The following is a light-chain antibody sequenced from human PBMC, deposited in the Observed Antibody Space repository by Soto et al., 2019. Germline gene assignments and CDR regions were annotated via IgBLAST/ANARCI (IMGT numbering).Light chain of an antibody. CDR2: DAS. CDR3: QQYGGYWT. J-gene: IGKJ1*01. CDR1: QSINRW. Sequence: IQMTQSPSTLSASIGDTVTITCRASQSINRWLAWYQQKPGEAPKLLIYDASSLESGVPSRCSGTGSGTEFILMIRGLQPDDFATYYCQQYGGYWTFGQGTRVEI. V-gene: IGKV1-5*01.